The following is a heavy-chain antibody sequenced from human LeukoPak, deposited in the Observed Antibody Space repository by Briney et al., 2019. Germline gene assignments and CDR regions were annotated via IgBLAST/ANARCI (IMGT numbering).Heavy chain of an antibody. J-gene: IGHJ4*02. Sequence: GGSLRLSCAASGFTFSSYGMHWVRQAPGKGLEWVAFIRYDGSNKYYADSVKGRFTISRDNSKNTLYLQMNSLRAEDTAVYYCAKRGSYGSGTYYAFDYWGQGTLVTVSS. V-gene: IGHV3-30*02. CDR1: GFTFSSYG. CDR3: AKRGSYGSGTYYAFDY. CDR2: IRYDGSNK. D-gene: IGHD3-10*01.